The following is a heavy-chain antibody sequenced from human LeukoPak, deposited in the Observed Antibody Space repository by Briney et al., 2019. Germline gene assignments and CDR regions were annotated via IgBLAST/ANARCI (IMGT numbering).Heavy chain of an antibody. CDR3: ARVQSNYEYYYYYMDV. CDR2: IYYSGST. D-gene: IGHD4-11*01. CDR1: GGSISSYY. Sequence: SETLSLTCTVSGGSISSYYWSWIRQPPGKGLEWIGYIYYSGSTYYNPSLKSRVTISVDTSKNQFSLKLSSVTAADTAVYYCARVQSNYEYYYYYMDVWGKGTTVTVSS. J-gene: IGHJ6*03. V-gene: IGHV4-59*08.